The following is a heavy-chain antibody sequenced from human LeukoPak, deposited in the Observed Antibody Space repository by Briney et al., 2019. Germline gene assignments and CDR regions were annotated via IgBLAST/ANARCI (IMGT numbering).Heavy chain of an antibody. CDR3: AHSSRVYDILTGCYNQGNY. CDR1: GFSLSTSGVG. J-gene: IGHJ4*02. CDR2: IYWDDDK. Sequence: SGPTLVKPTQTLTLTCTFSGFSLSTSGVGVGWIRQPPGKALEWLALIYWDDDKRYSPSLKSRLTITKDTSKNQVVLTMTNMDPVDTATYYCAHSSRVYDILTGCYNQGNYWGQGTLVTVSS. D-gene: IGHD3-9*01. V-gene: IGHV2-5*02.